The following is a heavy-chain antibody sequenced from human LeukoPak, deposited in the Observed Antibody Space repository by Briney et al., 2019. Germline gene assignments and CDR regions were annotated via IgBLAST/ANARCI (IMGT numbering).Heavy chain of an antibody. Sequence: GGSLRLSCAAYGFTFDDYGMSWVRQAPGKGLEWVSGINWNGGSTGYADSVKGRFTISRDNAKNSLYLQMNSLRAEDTALYYCARAQYYDFWSGYYTDYWGQGTLVTVSS. J-gene: IGHJ4*02. D-gene: IGHD3-3*01. CDR1: GFTFDDYG. CDR2: INWNGGST. CDR3: ARAQYYDFWSGYYTDY. V-gene: IGHV3-20*04.